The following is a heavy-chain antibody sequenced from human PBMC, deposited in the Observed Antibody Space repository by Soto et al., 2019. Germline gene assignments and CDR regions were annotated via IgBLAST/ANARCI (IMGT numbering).Heavy chain of an antibody. CDR1: GGTFSSYT. D-gene: IGHD5-12*01. CDR3: TRRNEIVATPRALYYYYGMDV. Sequence: GASVKVSCKASGGTFSSYTITWVRQAPGQGLEWMGRFIPIFATANYARKFQGRVTIAADDSTSTAYMELNSLKTEDTAVYYCTRRNEIVATPRALYYYYGMDVWGQGTTVTVSS. V-gene: IGHV1-69*13. J-gene: IGHJ6*02. CDR2: FIPIFATA.